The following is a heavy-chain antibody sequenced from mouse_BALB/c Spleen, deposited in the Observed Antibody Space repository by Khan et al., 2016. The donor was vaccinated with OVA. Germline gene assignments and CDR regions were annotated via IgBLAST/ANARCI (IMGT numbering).Heavy chain of an antibody. CDR3: ARDGSRYNYAMDY. D-gene: IGHD2-3*01. J-gene: IGHJ4*01. CDR1: GYSITSDYA. CDR2: INYSGST. Sequence: EVQLQESGPGLVNPSQPLSLTCTVTGYSITSDYAWNWIRQFPGNKLEWMGYINYSGSTNYNPALKSRISITRDTSKNQFFLQLNSVTTEDTATYYCARDGSRYNYAMDYWGQGTSVTVSS. V-gene: IGHV3-2*02.